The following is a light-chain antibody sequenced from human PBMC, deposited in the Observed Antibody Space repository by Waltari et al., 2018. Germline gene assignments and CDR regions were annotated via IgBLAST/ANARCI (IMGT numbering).Light chain of an antibody. Sequence: DIQMTQSPSTLSASVGDNVTITSRASQSIRSWLAWFQQKPGNAPKVLIYKASKLENGVPSRFSGSASGTDFSLTISRLQPDDFATYYCQQYNSYPWTFGQGTKVEVK. V-gene: IGKV1-5*03. J-gene: IGKJ1*01. CDR1: QSIRSW. CDR3: QQYNSYPWT. CDR2: KAS.